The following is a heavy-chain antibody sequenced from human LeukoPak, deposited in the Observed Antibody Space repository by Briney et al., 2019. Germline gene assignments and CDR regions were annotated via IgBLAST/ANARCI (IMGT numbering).Heavy chain of an antibody. J-gene: IGHJ5*02. Sequence: SETLSLTCTVSGGSISSYYWSWIRQPPGKGLEWIGYIYYSGSTNYNPSLKSRVTISVDTSKNQFSLKLSSVTAADTAVYYCARRLDTGWFDPWGQGTLVTVSS. CDR2: IYYSGST. D-gene: IGHD5-18*01. V-gene: IGHV4-59*01. CDR3: ARRLDTGWFDP. CDR1: GGSISSYY.